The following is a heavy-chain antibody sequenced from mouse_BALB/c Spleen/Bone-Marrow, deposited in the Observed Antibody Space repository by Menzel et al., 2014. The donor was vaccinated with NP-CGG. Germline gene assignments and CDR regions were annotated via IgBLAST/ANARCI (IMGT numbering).Heavy chain of an antibody. Sequence: EVMLVESGGGLVQPGASLKLSCATSGFTFSDYYMYWVRQTPEKRLEWVAYISNGGGNTYYPDTVKGRSSISRDNAKNTLYLQMSHLKSEYTAMYSCTRRMIPASAMDFWGQGTSVTVSS. V-gene: IGHV5-12*02. CDR2: ISNGGGNT. CDR1: GFTFSDYY. D-gene: IGHD2-4*01. CDR3: TRRMIPASAMDF. J-gene: IGHJ4*01.